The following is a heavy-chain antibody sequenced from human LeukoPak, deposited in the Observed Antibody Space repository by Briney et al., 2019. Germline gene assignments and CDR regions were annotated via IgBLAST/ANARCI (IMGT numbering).Heavy chain of an antibody. CDR2: MNPNSGNT. D-gene: IGHD5-12*01. J-gene: IGHJ4*02. V-gene: IGHV1-8*01. CDR1: GCTFTSYD. Sequence: GASVKVSCQACGCTFTSYDINWVRQATGQGLEWMGWMNPNSGNTGYAQKFQGRVTMTRNTSISTAYMELSSLRSEDTAVYYCARDQGGYSGYETDYWGQGTLVTVSS. CDR3: ARDQGGYSGYETDY.